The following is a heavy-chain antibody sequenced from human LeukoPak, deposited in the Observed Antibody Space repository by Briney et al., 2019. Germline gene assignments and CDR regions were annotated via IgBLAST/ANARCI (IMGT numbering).Heavy chain of an antibody. D-gene: IGHD6-19*01. V-gene: IGHV4-34*01. CDR3: ARDPQSGYSSGWYVGWFDP. J-gene: IGHJ5*02. CDR1: GGSFSGYY. CDR2: INHSGST. Sequence: PSETLSLTCAVYGGSFSGYYWSWIRQPPGKGLERIGEINHSGSTNYNPSLKSRVTISVDTSKNQFSLKLSSVTAADTAVYYCARDPQSGYSSGWYVGWFDPWGQGTLVTVSS.